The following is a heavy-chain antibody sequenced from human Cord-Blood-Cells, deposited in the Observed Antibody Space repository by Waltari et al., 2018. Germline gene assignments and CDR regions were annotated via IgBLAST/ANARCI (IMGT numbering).Heavy chain of an antibody. V-gene: IGHV3-13*01. D-gene: IGHD6-6*01. J-gene: IGHJ4*02. Sequence: EVQLVESGGGLVQPGGSLRLSCAASGFTFSSYDMHWVRQATGKGLEWVSAMGTAGDTYYPGSVKGRFTISRENAKNSLYLQMNSLRAGDTAVYYCARGSSSSFDYWGQGTLVTVSS. CDR1: GFTFSSYD. CDR3: ARGSSSSFDY. CDR2: MGTAGDT.